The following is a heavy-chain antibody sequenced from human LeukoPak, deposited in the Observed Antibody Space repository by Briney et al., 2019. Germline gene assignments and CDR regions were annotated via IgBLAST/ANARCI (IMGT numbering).Heavy chain of an antibody. CDR3: ARGEDIVVVPAATGWDY. CDR1: GFTFSDYA. J-gene: IGHJ4*02. D-gene: IGHD2-2*01. CDR2: LGATGNGT. Sequence: GGSLRLSCVASGFTFSDYALSWVRQAPGKGLKWVSALGATGNGTYYAGSVKGRFTISRDNSKNTLYLQMNSLRAEDTAVYYCARGEDIVVVPAATGWDYWGQGTLVTVSS. V-gene: IGHV3-23*01.